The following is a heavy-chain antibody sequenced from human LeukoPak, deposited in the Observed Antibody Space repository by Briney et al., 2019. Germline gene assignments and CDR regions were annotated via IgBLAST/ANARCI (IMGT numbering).Heavy chain of an antibody. D-gene: IGHD5-18*01. J-gene: IGHJ4*02. Sequence: QTLSLTCAISGDSVSSNSAAWNWIRQSPSRGLEWLGRTYYRSKWYNDYAVSVKSRITINPDTSKNQFSLQLNSVTPEDTAVYYCARDGGVQLWSNFDYWGQGTLVTVSS. CDR1: GDSVSSNSAA. CDR3: ARDGGVQLWSNFDY. CDR2: TYYRSKWYN. V-gene: IGHV6-1*01.